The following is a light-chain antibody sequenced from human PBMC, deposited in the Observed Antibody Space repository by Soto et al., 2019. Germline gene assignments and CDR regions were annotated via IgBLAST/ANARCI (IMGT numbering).Light chain of an antibody. CDR1: QSVRSNY. CDR3: QQYGGSQYS. Sequence: EIVLTQSPGTLSLSPGERATLSCRASQSVRSNYLAWYQQKPGQAPRLLIYGASSRAIGIPYRFSCTGSGTDFKLTISRQEHADFAVYYCQQYGGSQYSFGEGTKLEIK. CDR2: GAS. V-gene: IGKV3-20*01. J-gene: IGKJ2*01.